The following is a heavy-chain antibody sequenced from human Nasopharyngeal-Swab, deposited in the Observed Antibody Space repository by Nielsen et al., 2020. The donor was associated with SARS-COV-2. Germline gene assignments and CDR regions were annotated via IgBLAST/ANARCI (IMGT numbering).Heavy chain of an antibody. CDR1: GGSISSSSYY. Sequence: ESLKISCTVSGGSISSSSYYWGWIRQPPGKGLEWIGSIYYSGSTYYNPSLKSRVTISVDTSKNQFSLKLSSVTAADTAVYYCARSLPGSPGGYYYGMDVWGQGTTVTVSS. J-gene: IGHJ6*02. V-gene: IGHV4-39*07. D-gene: IGHD3-10*01. CDR3: ARSLPGSPGGYYYGMDV. CDR2: IYYSGST.